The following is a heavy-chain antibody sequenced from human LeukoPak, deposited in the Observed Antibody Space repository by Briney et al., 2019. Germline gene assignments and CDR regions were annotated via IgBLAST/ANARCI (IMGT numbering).Heavy chain of an antibody. J-gene: IGHJ4*02. CDR1: GGTFSSYA. V-gene: IGHV1-69*05. CDR2: IIPIFGTA. CDR3: ARGFRGHLLALSL. D-gene: IGHD2-15*01. Sequence: SVKVSCKASGGTFSSYAISWVRQAPGQGLGWMGGIIPIFGTANYAQKFQGRVTITTDESTSTAYMELSSLRSEDTAVYYCARGFRGHLLALSLWGQGTLVTVYS.